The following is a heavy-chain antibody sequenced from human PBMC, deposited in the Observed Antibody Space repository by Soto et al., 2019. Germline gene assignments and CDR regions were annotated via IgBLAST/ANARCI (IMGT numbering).Heavy chain of an antibody. D-gene: IGHD2-15*01. J-gene: IGHJ4*02. V-gene: IGHV1-69*06. CDR1: GGTFGSYA. CDR3: AKIRWTISLQEEDAI. Sequence: QVQLVQSGAEVKKPGSSVKVSCKSSGGTFGSYAISWVRQAPGQGLEWMGGVIPIFGTPHYAQKFHGRVTITADIPTITAYLELSSLKSADTAVYYCAKIRWTISLQEEDAIWGQGTLVNVSS. CDR2: VIPIFGTP.